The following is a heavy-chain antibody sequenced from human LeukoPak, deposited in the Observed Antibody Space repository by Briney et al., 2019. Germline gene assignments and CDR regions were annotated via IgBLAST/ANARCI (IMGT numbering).Heavy chain of an antibody. Sequence: SEILSLTCTVSGGSISSYYWSWIRQPPGKGLEWIGYIYYSGSTNYNPSLKSRVTISVDTSKNQFSLKLSSVTAADTAVYYCARHKELQYYYGMDVWGQGTTVTVSS. V-gene: IGHV4-59*08. J-gene: IGHJ6*02. D-gene: IGHD1-26*01. CDR2: IYYSGST. CDR3: ARHKELQYYYGMDV. CDR1: GGSISSYY.